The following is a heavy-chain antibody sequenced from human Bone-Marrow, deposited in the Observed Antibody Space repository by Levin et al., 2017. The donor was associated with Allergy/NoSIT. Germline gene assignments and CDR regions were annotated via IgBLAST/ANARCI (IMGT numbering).Heavy chain of an antibody. D-gene: IGHD5-18*01. CDR1: GYTFTGYY. V-gene: IGHV1-2*02. CDR2: INPNSAGT. Sequence: GASVKVSCKASGYTFTGYYLHWVRQAPGQGPEWMGWINPNSAGTNYARKFQGRVTMTRDTSISTAYMELSRLRSDDTAVYYCARATVDTGMVGYHYYFMDVWGKGTTVTVSS. CDR3: ARATVDTGMVGYHYYFMDV. J-gene: IGHJ6*03.